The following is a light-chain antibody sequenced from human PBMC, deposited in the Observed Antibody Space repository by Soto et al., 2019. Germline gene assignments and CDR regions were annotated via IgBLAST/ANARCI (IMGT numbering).Light chain of an antibody. V-gene: IGKV3-15*01. CDR1: QSISNN. CDR3: QQYKNWPPIT. Sequence: EIVMTQSPVTLSVSPGERATLFCRASQSISNNLAWYQQKPGQAPRLLIYGASTRAIGVPARFSGSGSGTEFALTISSLQSEDSAVYYCQQYKNWPPITFGQGTRLEIK. J-gene: IGKJ5*01. CDR2: GAS.